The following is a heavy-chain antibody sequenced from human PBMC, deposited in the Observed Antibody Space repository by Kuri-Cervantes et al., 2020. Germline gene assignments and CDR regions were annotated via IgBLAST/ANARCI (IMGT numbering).Heavy chain of an antibody. Sequence: LSLTCAASGFTVSSNYMSWVRQAPGKGLEWVSVIYSGGSTYYADSVKGRFTISRDNSKNTMYLQMNSLRAEDTAVYYCARNSYDILTGYEVHFQHWGQGTLVTVSS. D-gene: IGHD3-9*01. J-gene: IGHJ1*01. V-gene: IGHV3-66*01. CDR2: IYSGGST. CDR3: ARNSYDILTGYEVHFQH. CDR1: GFTVSSNY.